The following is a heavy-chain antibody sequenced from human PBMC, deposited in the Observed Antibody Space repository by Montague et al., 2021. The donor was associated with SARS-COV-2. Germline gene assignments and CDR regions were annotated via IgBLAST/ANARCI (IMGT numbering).Heavy chain of an antibody. CDR1: GFTFSSYS. D-gene: IGHD3-9*01. CDR2: ISSSSSYI. J-gene: IGHJ4*02. Sequence: SLRLSCAASGFTFSSYSMNWVRQAPGKGLEWVSSISSSSSYIYYTDSVKGRFTISRDNVKNSLYLQMNSLRAEDTAAYYCARDHFPDILTGYYLYWGQGTLVTVSS. CDR3: ARDHFPDILTGYYLY. V-gene: IGHV3-21*01.